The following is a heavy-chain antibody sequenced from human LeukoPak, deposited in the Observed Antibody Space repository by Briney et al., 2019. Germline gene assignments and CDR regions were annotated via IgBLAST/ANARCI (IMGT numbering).Heavy chain of an antibody. CDR3: ARDWFGVGYYYGMDV. J-gene: IGHJ6*02. V-gene: IGHV3-30-3*01. Sequence: PGGSLRLSCAASGFTFSSYAMHWVRQAPGKGLEWVAVISYDGSNKYYADSVKGRFTISRDNSKNTLYLQMNSLRAEDTAVYYCARDWFGVGYYYGMDVWGQGTTVTVSS. CDR2: ISYDGSNK. D-gene: IGHD3-3*01. CDR1: GFTFSSYA.